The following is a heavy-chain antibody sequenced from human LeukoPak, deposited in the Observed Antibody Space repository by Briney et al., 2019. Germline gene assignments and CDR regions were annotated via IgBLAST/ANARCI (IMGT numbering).Heavy chain of an antibody. CDR2: IKEDGSEK. CDR3: AKGLVVVTE. CDR1: GFTFSNYW. Sequence: PGGSLRLSCAASGFTFSNYWMSWVRQAPGKGLEWVANIKEDGSEKYYVDSVKGRFTMSRDNTKNSVYLQMNSLRAEDTAVYYCAKGLVVVTEWGQGTLVSVSS. D-gene: IGHD2-21*02. J-gene: IGHJ4*02. V-gene: IGHV3-7*01.